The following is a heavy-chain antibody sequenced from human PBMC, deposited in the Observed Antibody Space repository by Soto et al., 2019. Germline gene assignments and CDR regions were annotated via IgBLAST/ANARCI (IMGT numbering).Heavy chain of an antibody. CDR1: GFTFDDYA. Sequence: EVQLVESGGGLVQPGRSLRLSCAASGFTFDDYAMHWVRQAPGKGLEWVSGISWNSGSIGYADSVKGRFTISRDNAKNSLYLQMNSLRAEDTALYYCAKDDYKSGFGYFDYWGQGTLVTVSS. V-gene: IGHV3-9*01. CDR3: AKDDYKSGFGYFDY. D-gene: IGHD4-4*01. CDR2: ISWNSGSI. J-gene: IGHJ4*02.